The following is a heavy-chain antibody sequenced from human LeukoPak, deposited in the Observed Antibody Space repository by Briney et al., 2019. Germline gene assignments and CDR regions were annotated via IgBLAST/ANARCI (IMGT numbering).Heavy chain of an antibody. CDR2: IDQDGRDK. Sequence: GGSLRLSCAASGFTFSDYWMSWVRQAPGKGLEWVATIDQDGRDKFSVDSVKGRFTISRDNARNSMYLRMKSLRVEDTAVYYCARTSLGWLDPWGQGALVTVSS. D-gene: IGHD7-27*01. CDR1: GFTFSDYW. V-gene: IGHV3-7*01. J-gene: IGHJ5*02. CDR3: ARTSLGWLDP.